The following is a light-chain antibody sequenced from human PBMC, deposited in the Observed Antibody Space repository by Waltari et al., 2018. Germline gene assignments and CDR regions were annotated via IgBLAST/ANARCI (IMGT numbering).Light chain of an antibody. CDR2: DAS. Sequence: EIVLTQSPAILSFSPGERATLACRTSQSVGTYLAWYQQRPGQSPRLLIYDASYRATGIPPRFSGSGSETDFTLTISSLQPEDFAVYYCQQRRNWPLTFGGGTRVEI. CDR1: QSVGTY. J-gene: IGKJ4*01. V-gene: IGKV3-11*01. CDR3: QQRRNWPLT.